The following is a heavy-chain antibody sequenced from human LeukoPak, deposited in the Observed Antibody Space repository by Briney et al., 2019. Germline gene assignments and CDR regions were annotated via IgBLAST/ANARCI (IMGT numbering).Heavy chain of an antibody. D-gene: IGHD3-22*01. CDR3: AGDYEGYYFDY. J-gene: IGHJ4*02. Sequence: SETLSLTCAVYGGSFSDYYWSWIRQPPGKGLEWIGYIYYSGSTNYNPSLKSRVTISVDTSKNQFSLKLSSVTAADTAVYYCAGDYEGYYFDYWGQGTLVTVSS. CDR2: IYYSGST. CDR1: GGSFSDYY. V-gene: IGHV4-59*01.